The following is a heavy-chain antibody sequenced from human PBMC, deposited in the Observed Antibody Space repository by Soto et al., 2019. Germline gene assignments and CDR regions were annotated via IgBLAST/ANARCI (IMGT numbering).Heavy chain of an antibody. J-gene: IGHJ4*02. CDR1: RFTFTTYA. CDR3: AGCPSTRVWYCYFDF. V-gene: IGHV3-30-3*01. D-gene: IGHD6-13*01. Sequence: GGSLRLSCAASRFTFTTYAMNWVRQAPGKGLEWVALMSSEGTNEHYADSVRGRFTVSRDNSRNTLFLQMNNLRTDHTPVYYCAGCPSTRVWYCYFDFWGLGTRVTV. CDR2: MSSEGTNE.